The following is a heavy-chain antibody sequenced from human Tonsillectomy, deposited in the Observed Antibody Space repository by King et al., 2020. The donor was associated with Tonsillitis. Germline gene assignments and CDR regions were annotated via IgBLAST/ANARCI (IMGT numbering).Heavy chain of an antibody. D-gene: IGHD2-15*01. CDR1: GGSISSYY. Sequence: QLQESGPGLVKPSETLSLTCTVSGGSISSYYWSWIRQPPGKGLEWSGYIYYSGSTNYNPSLKSRVTISVDTSNNQISLKLRSVTAADTAAYYCARAQVVAARATFYYGMDVWGQGTTVTVSS. V-gene: IGHV4-59*01. J-gene: IGHJ6*02. CDR3: ARAQVVAARATFYYGMDV. CDR2: IYYSGST.